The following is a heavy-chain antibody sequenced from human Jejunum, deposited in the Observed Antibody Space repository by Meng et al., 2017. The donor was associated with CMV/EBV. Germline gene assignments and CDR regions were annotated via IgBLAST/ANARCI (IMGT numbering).Heavy chain of an antibody. V-gene: IGHV4-4*07. CDR2: IYTSGST. D-gene: IGHD1-26*01. Sequence: QVLLQGSGPGLVKSSETLSLTCFVSAGPISGYYWSWIRQPAGKGLEWIGRIYTSGSTHYNPSLKSRLTMSVDLAKNQISLKLSSVTAADTAVYYCEGESGSYYWFDPWGQGTLVTVSS. CDR1: AGPISGYY. J-gene: IGHJ5*02. CDR3: EGESGSYYWFDP.